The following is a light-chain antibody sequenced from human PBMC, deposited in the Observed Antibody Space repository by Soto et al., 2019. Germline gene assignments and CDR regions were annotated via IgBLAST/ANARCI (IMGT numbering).Light chain of an antibody. J-gene: IGKJ2*01. CDR3: QQRSNWPPYT. V-gene: IGKV3-11*01. Sequence: EIVLIQSPATLSLSPGERATLSCRASQSVSSYLAWSQQKPGQAPRLLIYDASNRATGIPARFSGIGSGTDFTLTISSLEPEDFAVYYCQQRSNWPPYTFGQGTKLEIK. CDR2: DAS. CDR1: QSVSSY.